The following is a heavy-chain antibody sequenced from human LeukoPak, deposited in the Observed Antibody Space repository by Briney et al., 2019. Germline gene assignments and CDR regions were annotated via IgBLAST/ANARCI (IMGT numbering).Heavy chain of an antibody. CDR3: ARNVDTYYYGMDV. D-gene: IGHD5-18*01. CDR1: GGSISSYY. J-gene: IGHJ6*02. CDR2: IYYSGST. V-gene: IGHV4-59*01. Sequence: SETLSLTCTVSGGSISSYYWSWIRQPPGKGLEWIGYIYYSGSTNYNPSLKSRATISVDTSKNQFSLKLSSVTAADTAVYYCARNVDTYYYGMDVWGQGTTVTVSS.